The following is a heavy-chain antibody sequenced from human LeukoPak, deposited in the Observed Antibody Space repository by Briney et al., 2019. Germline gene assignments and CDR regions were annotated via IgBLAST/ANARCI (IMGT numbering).Heavy chain of an antibody. J-gene: IGHJ4*02. D-gene: IGHD1-26*01. CDR2: INPNSGGT. CDR1: GYTFTGYY. V-gene: IGHV1-2*02. CDR3: ARRRVVGATYYFDY. Sequence: ASVKVSCKASGYTFTGYYMHWVRQAPGQGLEWMGWINPNSGGTNYEQKFQGRVTMTRDTSISTAYMELSRLRSDDTAVYYCARRRVVGATYYFDYWGQGTLVTVSS.